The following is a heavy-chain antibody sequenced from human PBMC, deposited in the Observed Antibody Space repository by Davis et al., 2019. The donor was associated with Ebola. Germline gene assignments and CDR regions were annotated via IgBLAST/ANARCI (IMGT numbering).Heavy chain of an antibody. CDR1: GYTFTGYY. Sequence: ASVTVSCKASGYTFTGYYMHWLRQAPGQGLEWMGGIIPFFGTANYAQKVQGRVTMTRDTSISTAYMELSRLRSDDTAVYYCARGRMVRGSNWFDPWGQGTLVTVSS. V-gene: IGHV1-2*02. CDR2: IIPFFGTA. D-gene: IGHD3-10*01. CDR3: ARGRMVRGSNWFDP. J-gene: IGHJ5*02.